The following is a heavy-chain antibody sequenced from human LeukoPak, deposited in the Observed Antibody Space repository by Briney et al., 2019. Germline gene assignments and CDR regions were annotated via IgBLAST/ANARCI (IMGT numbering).Heavy chain of an antibody. CDR2: ISGDRTII. J-gene: IGHJ3*02. D-gene: IGHD1-26*01. CDR1: GFTFSNYN. Sequence: GGSLRLSCAASGFTFSNYNMNWVRQTPGKGLEWVSCISGDRTIIYYADSVKGRFTISRDDAKNSLYLQMNSLRGDDTAVYYCARGRQNSGSYSDAFHIWGQGTMVTVSS. V-gene: IGHV3-48*01. CDR3: ARGRQNSGSYSDAFHI.